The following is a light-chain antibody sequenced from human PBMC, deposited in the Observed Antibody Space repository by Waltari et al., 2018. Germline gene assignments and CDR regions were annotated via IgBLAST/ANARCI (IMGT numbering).Light chain of an antibody. CDR1: QNAYNTY. CDR2: SAS. CDR3: QYYDNYKWT. V-gene: IGKV3-20*01. Sequence: IVLTQSPGTLSLSPGERATLSCRTSQNAYNTYLAWYQQKPGQAPRVLMYSASSRAPCIPDRCRGSGSGTEFTLTISRLEPEDFAVYYCQYYDNYKWTFGQGTKVEIK. J-gene: IGKJ1*01.